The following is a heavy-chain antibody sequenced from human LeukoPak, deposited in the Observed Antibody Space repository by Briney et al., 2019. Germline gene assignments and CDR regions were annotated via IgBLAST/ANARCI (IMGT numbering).Heavy chain of an antibody. CDR2: IKQDGSEK. CDR1: GFTFSSYW. Sequence: QPGGSLRLSCAASGFTFSSYWMSWVRQAPGKGLEWVANIKQDGSEKYYVDSVKGRFTISRDNAKNSLYLQMNSLRAEDTAVYYCARDLGYSSGWALDYWGQGTLVTVSS. D-gene: IGHD6-19*01. V-gene: IGHV3-7*01. CDR3: ARDLGYSSGWALDY. J-gene: IGHJ4*02.